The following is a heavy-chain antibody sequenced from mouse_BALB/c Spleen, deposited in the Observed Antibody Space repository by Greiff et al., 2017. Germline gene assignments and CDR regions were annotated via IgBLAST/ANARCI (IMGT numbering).Heavy chain of an antibody. D-gene: IGHD2-1*01. CDR3: TKIYYGNYWFAY. CDR1: GYTFTSYT. V-gene: IGHV1-5*01. CDR2: IYPGNSDT. J-gene: IGHJ3*01. Sequence: EVQLQQSGAELARPGASVKMSCKASGYTFTSYTMHWVKQRPGQGLEWIGAIYPGNSDTSYNQKFKGKAKLTAVTSTSTAYMELSSLTNEDSAVYYCTKIYYGNYWFAYWGQGTLVTVSA.